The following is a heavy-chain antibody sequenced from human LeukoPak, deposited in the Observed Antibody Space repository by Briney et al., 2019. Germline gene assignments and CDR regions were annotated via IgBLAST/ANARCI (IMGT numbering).Heavy chain of an antibody. D-gene: IGHD6-19*01. CDR3: AKDAPTVAGNDAFDI. V-gene: IGHV3-23*01. J-gene: IGHJ3*02. Sequence: PGGSLRLSCAASGFTLSTYAMSWVRQTPGKGLEWVAATSSSDAGTYYADSVKGRFTISRDNSKNTLYLQMNSLRAEDTAVYYCAKDAPTVAGNDAFDIWGQGTMVTVSS. CDR1: GFTLSTYA. CDR2: TSSSDAGT.